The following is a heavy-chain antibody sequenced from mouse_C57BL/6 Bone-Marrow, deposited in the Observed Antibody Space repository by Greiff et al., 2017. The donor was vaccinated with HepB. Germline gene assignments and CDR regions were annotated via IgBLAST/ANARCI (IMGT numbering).Heavy chain of an antibody. CDR2: INPSSGYT. J-gene: IGHJ3*01. D-gene: IGHD1-1*02. V-gene: IGHV1-4*01. Sequence: QVQLQQSGAELARPGASVKMSCKASGYTFTSYTMHWVKQRPGQGLEWIGYINPSSGYTKYNQKFKDKATITADTSSNTAYLQLSSLTSEDTAVYYCALYGPWFAYWGQGTLVTVSA. CDR1: GYTFTSYT. CDR3: ALYGPWFAY.